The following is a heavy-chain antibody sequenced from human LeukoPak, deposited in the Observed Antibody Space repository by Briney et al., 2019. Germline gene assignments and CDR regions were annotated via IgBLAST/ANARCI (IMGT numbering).Heavy chain of an antibody. CDR3: AREGGNGWYSGWFDP. D-gene: IGHD6-19*01. J-gene: IGHJ5*02. CDR1: GFTFSSYG. CDR2: ISGSAVST. V-gene: IGHV3-23*01. Sequence: GGSLRLSCAASGFTFSSYGMSWVRQAPGKGLEWVSAISGSAVSTYYADSVKGRFTISRDNSKNTLYLQMNSLRAEDTAIYYCAREGGNGWYSGWFDPWGQGTLVTVSS.